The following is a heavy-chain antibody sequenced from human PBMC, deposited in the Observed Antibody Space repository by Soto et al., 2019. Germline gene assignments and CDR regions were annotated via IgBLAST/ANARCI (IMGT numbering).Heavy chain of an antibody. D-gene: IGHD5-12*01. Sequence: PSETLSLTCAVSGGSISSGGYSWSWIRQPPGKGLEWIGYIYHSGSTYYNPSLKSRVTISVDRSKNQFSLKLSSVTAADTAVYYCARGGSYYYYYGMDVWGQGTTVTVSS. CDR1: GGSISSGGYS. J-gene: IGHJ6*02. CDR2: IYHSGST. V-gene: IGHV4-30-2*01. CDR3: ARGGSYYYYYGMDV.